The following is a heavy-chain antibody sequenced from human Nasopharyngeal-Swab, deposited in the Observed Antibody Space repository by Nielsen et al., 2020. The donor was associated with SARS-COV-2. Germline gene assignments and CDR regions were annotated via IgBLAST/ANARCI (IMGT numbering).Heavy chain of an antibody. D-gene: IGHD4-23*01. CDR3: ATVDPYGGDYDDGFDI. J-gene: IGHJ3*02. CDR2: FITNNGRS. V-gene: IGHV1-8*01. Sequence: ASVKVTCKASGYILFRYDINWLRHATPQARVWMGWFITNNGRSVYAHMCQSRMTMTRNTDMSTAYLALSSLRSEDKAVYYCATVDPYGGDYDDGFDIWGQGTMVSVSS. CDR1: GYILFRYD.